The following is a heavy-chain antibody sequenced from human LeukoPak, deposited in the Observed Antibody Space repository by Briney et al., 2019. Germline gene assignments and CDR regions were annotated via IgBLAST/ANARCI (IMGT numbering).Heavy chain of an antibody. CDR1: GYTFTSYD. Sequence: ASVKVSCKASGYTFTSYDINWVRQATGQGLEWMGWINPNSGGTNYAQKFQGRVTTTRDTSISTAYMEVSRLRSDDTAVYYCLGGRTDYWGQGTLVTVSS. V-gene: IGHV1-2*02. CDR3: LGGRTDY. CDR2: INPNSGGT. D-gene: IGHD3-16*01. J-gene: IGHJ4*02.